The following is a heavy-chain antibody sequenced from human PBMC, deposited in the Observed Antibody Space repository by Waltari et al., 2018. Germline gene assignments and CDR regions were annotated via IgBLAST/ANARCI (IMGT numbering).Heavy chain of an antibody. Sequence: QVQLVESGGGVVQPGGSRRLSCAASGVTFSSYGMHWVRQAPGKGLEWVAFIRYDGSNKYYADAVKGRFTISRDNSKNTLYLQMNSLRAEDTAVYYCAKDDYYDSSGYYHDYWGQGTLVTVSS. CDR1: GVTFSSYG. V-gene: IGHV3-30*02. D-gene: IGHD3-22*01. J-gene: IGHJ4*02. CDR2: IRYDGSNK. CDR3: AKDDYYDSSGYYHDY.